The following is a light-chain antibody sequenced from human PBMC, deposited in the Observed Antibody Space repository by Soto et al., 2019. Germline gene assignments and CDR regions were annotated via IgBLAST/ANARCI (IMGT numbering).Light chain of an antibody. CDR3: QQRGDWPQYT. V-gene: IGKV3-11*01. CDR2: DAS. J-gene: IGKJ2*01. Sequence: EIVLTQSPATLSLSPGQRATLSCRASQTVRSSYLAWYQQKPGQAPRLLIYDASDRATGIPARFSGSGSGTEFTLTISSLEPEDVAVYYCQQRGDWPQYTFGQGTKVEIK. CDR1: QTVRSSY.